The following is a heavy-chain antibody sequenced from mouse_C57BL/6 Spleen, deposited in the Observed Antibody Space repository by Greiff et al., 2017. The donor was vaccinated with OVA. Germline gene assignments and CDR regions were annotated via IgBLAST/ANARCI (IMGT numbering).Heavy chain of an antibody. CDR1: GFSLTSYG. Sequence: QVQLQQSGPGLVQPSQSLSITCTVSGFSLTSYGVHWVRQSPGKGLEWLGVIWSGGSTDYNAAFISRLSISKDNSKSQVFLKMNSLQADDTAIYYCARKGDYDGFAYWGQGTLVTVSA. V-gene: IGHV2-2*01. CDR3: ARKGDYDGFAY. J-gene: IGHJ3*01. CDR2: IWSGGST. D-gene: IGHD2-4*01.